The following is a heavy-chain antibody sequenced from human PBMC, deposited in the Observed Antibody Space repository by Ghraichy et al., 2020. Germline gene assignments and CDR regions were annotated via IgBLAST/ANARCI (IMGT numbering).Heavy chain of an antibody. D-gene: IGHD6-13*01. J-gene: IGHJ6*02. CDR1: GFTFSDYY. Sequence: LSLTCAASGFTFSDYYMSWIRQAPGKGLEWVSYISSSGSTIYYADSVKGRFTISRDNAKNSLYLQMNSLRAEDTAVYYCARYSSSWLYYYYGMDVWGQGTTVTVSS. CDR3: ARYSSSWLYYYYGMDV. CDR2: ISSSGSTI. V-gene: IGHV3-11*01.